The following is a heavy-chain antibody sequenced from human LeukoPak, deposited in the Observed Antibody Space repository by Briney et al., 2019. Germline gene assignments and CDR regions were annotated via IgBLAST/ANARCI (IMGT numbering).Heavy chain of an antibody. CDR3: ATYRQVLLPFES. V-gene: IGHV4-38-2*02. D-gene: IGHD2-8*02. CDR2: IYHSGST. CDR1: GYSISSGYY. Sequence: SETLSLTCTVSGYSISSGYYWGWIRQPPGKGLEWIGSIYHSGSTYYNPSLKSRVTISVDTSKNQFSLKLSSVTAADTAIYYCATYRQVLLPFESWGQGTLVTASS. J-gene: IGHJ4*02.